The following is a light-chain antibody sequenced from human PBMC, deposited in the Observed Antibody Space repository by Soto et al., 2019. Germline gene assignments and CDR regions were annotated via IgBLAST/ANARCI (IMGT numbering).Light chain of an antibody. CDR3: QQYNSYPVT. J-gene: IGKJ1*01. CDR1: QSISSW. V-gene: IGKV1-5*03. CDR2: KAS. Sequence: DIQMTQSPSTLSASVGDRVTITCRASQSISSWLAWYQQKPGKAPKLLIYKASSLESGVPSRFSDSGSGTEYTLTISGLQPDDFATYYCQQYNSYPVTFGQGTKVDIK.